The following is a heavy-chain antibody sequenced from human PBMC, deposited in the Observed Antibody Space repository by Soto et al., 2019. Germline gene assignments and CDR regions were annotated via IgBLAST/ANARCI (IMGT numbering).Heavy chain of an antibody. CDR2: IYYTGTT. Sequence: PSYTLSLTCSVSGVSITTTTHYWALILQPPGKGLEWLATIYYTGTTYFDPSLKSRLTIAVDTSKNQFSLNLTSGTATDSAVYFCARLPVGTKPLDYWRLGTLVTVSS. J-gene: IGHJ4*02. V-gene: IGHV4-39*01. D-gene: IGHD1-26*01. CDR3: ARLPVGTKPLDY. CDR1: GVSITTTTHY.